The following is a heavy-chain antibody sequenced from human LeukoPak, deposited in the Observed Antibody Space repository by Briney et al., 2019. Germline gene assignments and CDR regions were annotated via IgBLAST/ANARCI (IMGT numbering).Heavy chain of an antibody. CDR1: GFTFDDYA. V-gene: IGHV3-9*01. CDR2: INWNSGSI. Sequence: PGGSLSLSCAASGFTFDDYAMHWVRQTQGKGREGVSGINWNSGSIGYADSVKGRFTISRDNAKNSLYLHMNSLRAEDTALYYCAKDTGIRVRGPLDCWGQGTLVTVSS. CDR3: AKDTGIRVRGPLDC. D-gene: IGHD3-10*01. J-gene: IGHJ4*02.